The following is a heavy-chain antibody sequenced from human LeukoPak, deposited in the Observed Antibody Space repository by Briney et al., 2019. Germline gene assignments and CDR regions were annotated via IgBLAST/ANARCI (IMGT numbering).Heavy chain of an antibody. Sequence: SETLSLTCTVSGGSISSGGYYWSWIRQHPGKGLEWIGYFYYSGSTYYNPSLKSRVTISVDTSKNQFSLKLSSVTAADTAVYYCARTHYYDSSGHDAFDIWGQGTMVTVSS. CDR1: GGSISSGGYY. J-gene: IGHJ3*02. V-gene: IGHV4-31*03. CDR2: FYYSGST. D-gene: IGHD3-22*01. CDR3: ARTHYYDSSGHDAFDI.